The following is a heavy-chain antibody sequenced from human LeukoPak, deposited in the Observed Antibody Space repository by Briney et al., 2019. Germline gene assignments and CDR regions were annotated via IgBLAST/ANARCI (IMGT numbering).Heavy chain of an antibody. D-gene: IGHD4-23*01. V-gene: IGHV1-8*01. CDR1: GYTFTSYD. J-gene: IGHJ4*02. Sequence: GASVEVSCKASGYTFTSYDINWVRQATGQGLEWMGWMNPNSGNTGYAQKFQGRVTMTRNTSISAAYMELSSLRSEETAVYYCARGRREIVYGGRGNYWGQGTLVTVSS. CDR3: ARGRREIVYGGRGNY. CDR2: MNPNSGNT.